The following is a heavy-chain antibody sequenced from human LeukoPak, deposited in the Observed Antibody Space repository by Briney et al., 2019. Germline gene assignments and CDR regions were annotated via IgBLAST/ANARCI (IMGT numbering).Heavy chain of an antibody. J-gene: IGHJ3*02. V-gene: IGHV1-46*01. CDR3: ARGYYYESSGYYSAGDAFDI. D-gene: IGHD3-22*01. CDR1: GYTFTSYY. CDR2: INPSGGST. Sequence: ASVKVSCKASGYTFTSYYMHWVRQAPGQGLEWMGIINPSGGSTSYAQKFQGRVTMTRDMSTSTVYMELSSLRSEDTAVYFCARGYYYESSGYYSAGDAFDIWGQGTMVTVSS.